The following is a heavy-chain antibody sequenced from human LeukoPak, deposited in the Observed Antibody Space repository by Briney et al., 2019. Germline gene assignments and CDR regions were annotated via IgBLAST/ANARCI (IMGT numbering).Heavy chain of an antibody. CDR1: GGSISSSSYY. V-gene: IGHV4-39*07. CDR2: IYYSGST. D-gene: IGHD3-22*01. CDR3: ARGDDSSGQCDY. J-gene: IGHJ4*02. Sequence: PSGTLSLTCTVSGGSISSSSYYWGWIRQPPGKGLEWIGSIYYSGSTYYNPSLKSRVTISVDTSKNQFSLKLSSVTAADTAVYYCARGDDSSGQCDYWGQGTLVTVSS.